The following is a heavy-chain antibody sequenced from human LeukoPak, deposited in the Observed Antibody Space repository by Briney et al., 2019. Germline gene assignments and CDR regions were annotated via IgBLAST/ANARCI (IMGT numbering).Heavy chain of an antibody. CDR1: GYDFFGYW. CDR3: ARQGDSSGWSYDY. CDR2: IYPGGSDT. J-gene: IGHJ4*02. V-gene: IGHV5-51*01. D-gene: IGHD6-19*01. Sequence: GESLQISCKGSGYDFFGYWIAWVRQVPGKGLEWMGIIYPGGSDTRYSPSFQGQVTISADKSISTAYLQWSSLKASDTAMYYCARQGDSSGWSYDYWGQGTLVTVSS.